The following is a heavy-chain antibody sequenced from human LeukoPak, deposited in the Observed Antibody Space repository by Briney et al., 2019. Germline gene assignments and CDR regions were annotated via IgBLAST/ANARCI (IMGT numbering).Heavy chain of an antibody. Sequence: GGSLRLSCVASGFPFSSYWMTWVRQAPGKGLEWVANIKQDGSKKSYVDSVKGRFTISRDNAKNSLYLQMNSLRAEDTAVFYCARLTYSSSPPDYWGQGTLVTVSS. CDR3: ARLTYSSSPPDY. CDR2: IKQDGSKK. CDR1: GFPFSSYW. J-gene: IGHJ4*02. V-gene: IGHV3-7*01. D-gene: IGHD6-13*01.